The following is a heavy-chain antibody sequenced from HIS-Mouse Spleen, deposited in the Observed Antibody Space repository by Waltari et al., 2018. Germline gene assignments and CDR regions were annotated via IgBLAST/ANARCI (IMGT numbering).Heavy chain of an antibody. J-gene: IGHJ5*02. D-gene: IGHD3-3*01. CDR1: GGSISSGVYY. CDR3: ARSPYYDFWSGYSDNWFDP. V-gene: IGHV4-31*03. Sequence: QVQLQESGPGLVKPSQTLSLTCTVSGGSISSGVYYWSWIRQHPGKGLEWIGYIDYSGGTCYNPAIKSRVTISVDTSKNHCALTLSSVTAANTAVYYCARSPYYDFWSGYSDNWFDPWGQGTLVTVSS. CDR2: IDYSGGT.